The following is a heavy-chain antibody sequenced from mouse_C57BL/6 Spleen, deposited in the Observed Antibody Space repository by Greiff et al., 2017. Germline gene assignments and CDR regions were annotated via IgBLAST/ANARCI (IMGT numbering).Heavy chain of an antibody. CDR2: ISYDGSN. D-gene: IGHD1-1*01. CDR1: GYSITSGYY. J-gene: IGHJ2*01. V-gene: IGHV3-6*01. Sequence: EVQLQESGPGLVKPSQSLSLTCSVTGYSITSGYYWNWIRQFPGNKLEWMGYISYDGSNNYNQSLKNRISITRDTSKNQFFLKLNSVTTEDTATYYCAREGYGSSPFDYWGQGTTLTVSS. CDR3: AREGYGSSPFDY.